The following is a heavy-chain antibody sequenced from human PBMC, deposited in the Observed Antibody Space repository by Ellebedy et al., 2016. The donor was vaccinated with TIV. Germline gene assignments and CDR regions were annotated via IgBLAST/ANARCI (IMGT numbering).Heavy chain of an antibody. D-gene: IGHD6-19*01. Sequence: GGSLRLSCAASGFTFSSYWMSWVRQPPGKGLEWVANIKRDGSEKYYVDSVKGRFTISRDNAKNSLYLQMNSLRAEDTAVYYCASDPEGIPVPGTGNFDYWGQGILVTVSS. CDR3: ASDPEGIPVPGTGNFDY. V-gene: IGHV3-7*03. CDR1: GFTFSSYW. CDR2: IKRDGSEK. J-gene: IGHJ4*02.